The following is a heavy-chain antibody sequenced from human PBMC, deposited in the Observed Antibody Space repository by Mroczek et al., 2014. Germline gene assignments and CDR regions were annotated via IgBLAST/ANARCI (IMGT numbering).Heavy chain of an antibody. D-gene: IGHD1-26*01. V-gene: IGHV3-23*04. Sequence: VQLVQSGGGLVQPGGSLRLSCAASGFTFSSYAMSWVRQAPGKGLERVSAISGSGGSTYYADSVKGRFTISRDNSKNTLYLQMNSLRAEDTAVYYCAKDGARFSGSYYEPFDYWGQGTLVTVSS. J-gene: IGHJ4*02. CDR1: GFTFSSYA. CDR3: AKDGARFSGSYYEPFDY. CDR2: ISGSGGST.